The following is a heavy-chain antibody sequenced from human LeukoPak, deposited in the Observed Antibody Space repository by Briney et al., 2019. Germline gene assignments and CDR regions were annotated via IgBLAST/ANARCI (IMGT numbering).Heavy chain of an antibody. CDR2: ISSSSSYI. D-gene: IGHD3-22*01. V-gene: IGHV3-21*01. J-gene: IGHJ3*02. CDR3: ARDLHYYDSSGYLPMANPGQGDI. Sequence: GGSLRLSCAASGFTFSSYSMNWVRQAPVKGLEWVSSISSSSSYIYYTDSVKGRFAISRDNAKNSLYLQMNSLGAEDTAVYYCARDLHYYDSSGYLPMANPGQGDIWGQGTMVTVSS. CDR1: GFTFSSYS.